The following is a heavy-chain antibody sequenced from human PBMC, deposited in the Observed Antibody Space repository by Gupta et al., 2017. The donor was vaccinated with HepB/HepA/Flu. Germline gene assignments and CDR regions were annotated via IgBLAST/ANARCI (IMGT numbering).Heavy chain of an antibody. CDR1: GFTFSTYW. CDR2: INPDGSVQ. Sequence: EVQLLESGGTLVQPGGSLSLSCVDSGFTFSTYWMHWVRQAPERGLEWVANINPDGSVQYYVDSVKGRFTISRDNAKNSLYLQMNSLTAEDTALYYCVRAVAAADASWGRGTLVTVSS. V-gene: IGHV3-7*01. CDR3: VRAVAAADAS. D-gene: IGHD6-13*01. J-gene: IGHJ1*01.